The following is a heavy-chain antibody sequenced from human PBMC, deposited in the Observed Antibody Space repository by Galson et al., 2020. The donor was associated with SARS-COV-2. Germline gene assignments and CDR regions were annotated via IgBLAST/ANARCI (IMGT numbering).Heavy chain of an antibody. D-gene: IGHD3-10*01. CDR2: INHGGATT. V-gene: IGHV3-11*01. Sequence: GGSLRLSCAASGFTLSDHYMGWIRQAPGKGPEWISYINHGGATTFYADSVKGQFTISRDNAKNSLYLQMSILRAEDTALYYCARAKADARGYYLGFDCWGQGTLVTVSS. J-gene: IGHJ4*02. CDR1: GFTLSDHY. CDR3: ARAKADARGYYLGFDC.